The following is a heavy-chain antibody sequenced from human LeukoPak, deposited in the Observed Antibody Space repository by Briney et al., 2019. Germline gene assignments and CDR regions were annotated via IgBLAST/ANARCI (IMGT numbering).Heavy chain of an antibody. J-gene: IGHJ5*02. CDR1: GFTFSSYG. D-gene: IGHD3-9*01. CDR2: IWYDGSNK. Sequence: GGSLRLSCAASGFTFSSYGMHWVRQAPGKGLEWVAVIWYDGSNKYYADSVKGRFTISRDNSKNTLYLQMNSLRAEDTAVYYCAKAGTPVLTGYLNYFDPWGQGTLVTVSS. CDR3: AKAGTPVLTGYLNYFDP. V-gene: IGHV3-33*06.